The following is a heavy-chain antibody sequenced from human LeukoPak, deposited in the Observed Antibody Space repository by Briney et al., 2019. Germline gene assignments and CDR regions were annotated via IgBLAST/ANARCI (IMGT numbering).Heavy chain of an antibody. Sequence: KPGGSLRLSCAASGVIFNQYWMSWVRQPPGKGLEWIGSIYYSGSTYYNPSLKSRVTISVDTSKNQFSLKLSSVTAADTAVYYCARSYNWNDGGAFDIWGQGTMVTVSS. V-gene: IGHV4-39*01. CDR3: ARSYNWNDGGAFDI. J-gene: IGHJ3*02. D-gene: IGHD1-20*01. CDR2: IYYSGST. CDR1: GVIFNQYWM.